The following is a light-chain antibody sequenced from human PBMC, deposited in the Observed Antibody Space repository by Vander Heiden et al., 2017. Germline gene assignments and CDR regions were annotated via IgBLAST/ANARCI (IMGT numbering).Light chain of an antibody. CDR3: LQDDNLPRT. J-gene: IGKJ5*01. CDR2: DAS. Sequence: DIQMTQSPSSLSASVGDRVTITCQASQDISNYLNWYQQKPGKAPKLLIYDASNLETGVPSRFSGSGSGTDFTLTISSLQPEDIATYYCLQDDNLPRTFGQGTQLEIK. V-gene: IGKV1-33*01. CDR1: QDISNY.